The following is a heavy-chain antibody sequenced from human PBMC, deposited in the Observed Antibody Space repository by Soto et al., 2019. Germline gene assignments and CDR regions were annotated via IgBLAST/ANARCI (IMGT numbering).Heavy chain of an antibody. CDR2: IYHSGST. J-gene: IGHJ4*02. V-gene: IGHV4-4*02. Sequence: SETLSLTCAVSGGSISSSNWWSWVRQPPGKGLEWIGEIYHSGSTNYNPSLKSRVTISVDKSKNQFSLKLSSVTAADTAVYYCARSAPGSRFGDLADYWGQGTLVTVSS. CDR3: ARSAPGSRFGDLADY. D-gene: IGHD3-10*01. CDR1: GGSISSSNW.